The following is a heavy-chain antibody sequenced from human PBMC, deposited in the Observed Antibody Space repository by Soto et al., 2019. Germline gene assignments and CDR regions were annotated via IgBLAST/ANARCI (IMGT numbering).Heavy chain of an antibody. V-gene: IGHV1-69*06. CDR2: IIPISGAA. D-gene: IGHD1-7*01. CDR1: GWTFSNYV. Sequence: SVKVSCKAGGWTFSNYVVNWVRQAPGQGLEWMGRIIPISGAANYAQKFQGRVTITADKSTSTSYMELSSLRSEDTAVYYCAIVMTRTVVPYFDFWCQGTLVTVSS. J-gene: IGHJ4*02. CDR3: AIVMTRTVVPYFDF.